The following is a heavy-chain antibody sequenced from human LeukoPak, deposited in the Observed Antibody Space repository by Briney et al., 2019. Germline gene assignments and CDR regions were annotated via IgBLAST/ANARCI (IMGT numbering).Heavy chain of an antibody. J-gene: IGHJ4*02. V-gene: IGHV3-23*01. CDR1: GFTLITYA. Sequence: RGSPRLSSAASGFTLITYAITWGRPAPGEGLGWVSGISRDGDTIYYAQSVKGRFTISRDNSKNTLSLQMNSLRVEDTAVYYCATIRSGWLPGDYWGQGTLVTVSS. D-gene: IGHD6-19*01. CDR2: ISRDGDTI. CDR3: ATIRSGWLPGDY.